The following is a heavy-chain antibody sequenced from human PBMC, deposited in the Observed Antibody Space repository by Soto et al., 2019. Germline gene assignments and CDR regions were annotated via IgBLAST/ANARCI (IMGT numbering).Heavy chain of an antibody. Sequence: EVQLLESGGGLVQPGGSLRLSCAASGFTFSNYAMSWVRQAPGKGLEWVSAFSGSGGNTYYTDSVKGRFTISRDNSKNTLYLQMNSLRAEDTAVYFCARASGGSCYSATDFWGQGTLVTVFS. CDR2: FSGSGGNT. CDR3: ARASGGSCYSATDF. J-gene: IGHJ4*02. CDR1: GFTFSNYA. V-gene: IGHV3-23*01. D-gene: IGHD2-15*01.